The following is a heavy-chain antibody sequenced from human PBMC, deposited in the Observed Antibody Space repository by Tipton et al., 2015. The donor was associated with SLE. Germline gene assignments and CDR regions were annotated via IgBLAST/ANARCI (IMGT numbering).Heavy chain of an antibody. CDR2: IYTSGST. J-gene: IGHJ2*01. Sequence: TLSLTCTVSGGSISSYYWSWIRQPPGKGLEWIGYIYTSGSTNYNPPLTSRVTISVDTSKNQFSLKLSSMTAADTAMYYCVRDPQGYYYDSRGYFDLWGRGTLVTVSS. V-gene: IGHV4-4*08. CDR1: GGSISSYY. CDR3: VRDPQGYYYDSRGYFDL. D-gene: IGHD3-22*01.